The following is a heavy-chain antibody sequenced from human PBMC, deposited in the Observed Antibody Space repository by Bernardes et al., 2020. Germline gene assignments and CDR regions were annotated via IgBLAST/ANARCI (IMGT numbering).Heavy chain of an antibody. Sequence: ETLSLTCAVYGGSFSGYYWRWIRQPPGKGLEWVSVIYSGGSTYYADSVKGRFTISRDNSKNTLYLQLNSLRAEDTAVYYCARDRGTVVRGYYYYGMDVWGQGTTVTVSS. CDR2: IYSGGST. J-gene: IGHJ6*02. V-gene: IGHV3-53*01. D-gene: IGHD2-15*01. CDR1: GGSFSGYY. CDR3: ARDRGTVVRGYYYYGMDV.